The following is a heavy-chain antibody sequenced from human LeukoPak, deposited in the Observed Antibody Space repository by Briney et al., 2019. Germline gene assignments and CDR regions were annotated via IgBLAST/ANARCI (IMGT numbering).Heavy chain of an antibody. D-gene: IGHD3-22*01. V-gene: IGHV4-39*07. CDR1: GGSISSSSYY. CDR3: ARKKTYYYDSSGLFDY. CDR2: IYYSGST. Sequence: SETLSLTCTVSGGSISSSSYYWGWIRQPPGKGLEWIGSIYYSGSTYYNPSLKSRVTISVDTSKNQFSLKLSSVTAADTAVYYCARKKTYYYDSSGLFDYWGQGTLVTVSS. J-gene: IGHJ4*02.